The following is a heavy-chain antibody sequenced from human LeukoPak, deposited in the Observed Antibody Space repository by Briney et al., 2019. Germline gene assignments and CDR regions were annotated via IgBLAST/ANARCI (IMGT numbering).Heavy chain of an antibody. V-gene: IGHV1-2*02. CDR1: GYTFTGHY. CDR3: ARNAESLITLNHGVIVNWFDP. CDR2: INPNSGGT. Sequence: ASVKVSCKASGYTFTGHYMHWVRQAPGQGPEWMGWINPNSGGTRYAQKFQGRVTMTRDTSISTAYMELTRLRSDDTAVYYCARNAESLITLNHGVIVNWFDPGAREPWSPSPQ. D-gene: IGHD3-10*01. J-gene: IGHJ5*02.